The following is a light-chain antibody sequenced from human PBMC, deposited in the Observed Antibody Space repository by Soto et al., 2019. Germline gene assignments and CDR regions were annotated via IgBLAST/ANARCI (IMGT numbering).Light chain of an antibody. CDR1: SSDVGGYNY. J-gene: IGLJ2*01. CDR2: DVS. CDR3: CSYAGQWVV. V-gene: IGLV2-11*01. Sequence: QSALTQPRSVSGSPGQSVTISCTGTSSDVGGYNYVSWYQQHPGKAPKLMIYDVSKRPSGVPDRFSGSKSGNTASLTISGIQAEDEADYYCCSYAGQWVVFGGGTKVTVL.